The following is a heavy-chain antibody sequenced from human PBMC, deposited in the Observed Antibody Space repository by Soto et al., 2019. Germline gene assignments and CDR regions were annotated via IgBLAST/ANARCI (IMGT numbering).Heavy chain of an antibody. CDR2: ISSSSSYI. CDR3: PRARGDFYYYYYGMDV. D-gene: IGHD2-21*02. Sequence: GGSLRLSCAASGFTFSSYSMNWVRQAPGKGLEWVSSISSSSSYIYYADSVKGRFTISRDNAKNSLYLQMNSLRAEDTAVYYCPRARGDFYYYYYGMDVWGQGTTVTVSS. J-gene: IGHJ6*02. V-gene: IGHV3-21*01. CDR1: GFTFSSYS.